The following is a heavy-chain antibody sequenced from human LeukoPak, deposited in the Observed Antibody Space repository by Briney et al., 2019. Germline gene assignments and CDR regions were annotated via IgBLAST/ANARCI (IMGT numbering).Heavy chain of an antibody. CDR2: ISGRDDST. Sequence: PGGSLRLSCAASGFSFSNYAMSWVRQVPGKGLEWVSAISGRDDSTYYADSVKGRFTISRDTSKNTLYLQMNSLRAEDTAVYYCAKWGDYDVLTGYYDSDYWGQGTQVTVSS. CDR1: GFSFSNYA. CDR3: AKWGDYDVLTGYYDSDY. D-gene: IGHD3-9*01. J-gene: IGHJ4*02. V-gene: IGHV3-23*01.